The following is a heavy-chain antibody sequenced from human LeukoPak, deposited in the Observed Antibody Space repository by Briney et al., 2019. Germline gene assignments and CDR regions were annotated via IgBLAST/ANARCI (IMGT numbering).Heavy chain of an antibody. D-gene: IGHD6-19*01. CDR2: ISSSGSTI. CDR1: GFTFSSYE. Sequence: GGSLRLSCAASGFTFSSYEMNWVRQAPGKGLEWVSYISSSGSTIYYADSVKGRFTISRDNAKNSLYLQMNSLGAEDTAVYYCARDPRYSSGFENALDYWGQGTLVTVSS. V-gene: IGHV3-48*03. J-gene: IGHJ4*02. CDR3: ARDPRYSSGFENALDY.